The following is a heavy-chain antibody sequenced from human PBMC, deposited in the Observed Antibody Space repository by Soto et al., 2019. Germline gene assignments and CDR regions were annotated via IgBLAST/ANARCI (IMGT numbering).Heavy chain of an antibody. J-gene: IGHJ6*02. D-gene: IGHD2-2*02. Sequence: HPRGSLRLSGATSVFTFSNFDMHWVRQVPGKGLEWVSAIGAARDPYYLGSVKVRFTISRENAKNSVYLQMNDLRAGDSAVYYCARAYTGRLPRRADYYYAMDVWGQGTTVTVSS. CDR3: ARAYTGRLPRRADYYYAMDV. CDR2: IGAARDP. CDR1: VFTFSNFD. V-gene: IGHV3-13*05.